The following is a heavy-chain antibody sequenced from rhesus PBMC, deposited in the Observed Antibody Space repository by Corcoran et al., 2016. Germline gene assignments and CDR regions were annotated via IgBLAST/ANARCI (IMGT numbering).Heavy chain of an antibody. CDR1: GFTFSTSG. J-gene: IGHJ4*01. CDR2: LNGGGDIV. D-gene: IGHD6-25*01. V-gene: IGHV3S42*01. Sequence: GGSLRLSCAASGFTFSTSGMNWVRQTPGKGLECISGLNGGGDIVFYADSVKGRSSISRDNSKNTLSLQMNSLRAEDTAVYYCVKSGSWNFDYWGQGVLVTVSS. CDR3: VKSGSWNFDY.